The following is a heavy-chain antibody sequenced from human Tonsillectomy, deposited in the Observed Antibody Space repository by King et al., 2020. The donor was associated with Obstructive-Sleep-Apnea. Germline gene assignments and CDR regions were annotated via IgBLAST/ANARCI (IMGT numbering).Heavy chain of an antibody. Sequence: VQLVESGGGVVQPGRSLRLSCAASGFTFSSYAMHWVRQAPGKGLEWVAVISDDGSNKYYADSVKGRFTISRDNSKNTLYLQMNSLRAEDTAVYYCARDYIRVITFGGVIALDYWGQGTLVTVSS. V-gene: IGHV3-30-3*01. CDR2: ISDDGSNK. CDR3: ARDYIRVITFGGVIALDY. J-gene: IGHJ4*02. D-gene: IGHD3-16*02. CDR1: GFTFSSYA.